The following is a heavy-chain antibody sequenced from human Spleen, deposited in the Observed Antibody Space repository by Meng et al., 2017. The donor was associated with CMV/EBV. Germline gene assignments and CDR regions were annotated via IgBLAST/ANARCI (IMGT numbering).Heavy chain of an antibody. CDR1: GGSISSSSTYH. D-gene: IGHD2-2*01. Sequence: SETLSLTFTVSGGSISSSSTYHWGWVRQPPGKGLEWSGNIYYSGSIYYNPLLKSRVTISVDTYKNQFSLKLSSVTAADTAVYYCAREVVPTTKRVQFYYGMDVWGQGTTVTVSS. J-gene: IGHJ6*02. CDR2: IYYSGSI. CDR3: AREVVPTTKRVQFYYGMDV. V-gene: IGHV4-39*07.